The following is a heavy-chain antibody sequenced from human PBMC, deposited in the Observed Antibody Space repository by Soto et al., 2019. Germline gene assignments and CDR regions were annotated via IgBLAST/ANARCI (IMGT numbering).Heavy chain of an antibody. J-gene: IGHJ4*02. V-gene: IGHV3-48*01. D-gene: IGHD3-22*01. CDR2: ISSSSSTI. CDR1: GFTFSTYS. Sequence: GGSLRLSCAASGFTFSTYSMNWVRQAPGKGLEWVSYISSSSSTIFYTDSVKGRFTVSRDNAKNSLYLQMSSLRAEDTAVYYCAKGKSSYDSSGYYPFDYWGQGALVTVSS. CDR3: AKGKSSYDSSGYYPFDY.